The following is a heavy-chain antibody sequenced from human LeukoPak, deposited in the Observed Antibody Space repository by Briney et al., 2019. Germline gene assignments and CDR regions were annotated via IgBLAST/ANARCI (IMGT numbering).Heavy chain of an antibody. CDR1: GYTFTSYY. Sequence: ASVKVSCKASGYTFTSYYMHWVRQAPGQGLEWMGIINPSGGSTSYAQKFQGRVTMTRDTSTSTVYMELSSLRSEDTAVYYCAKTRVRTTIFGAWFDYWGQGTLVTVSS. D-gene: IGHD3-3*01. CDR2: INPSGGST. CDR3: AKTRVRTTIFGAWFDY. J-gene: IGHJ4*02. V-gene: IGHV1-46*01.